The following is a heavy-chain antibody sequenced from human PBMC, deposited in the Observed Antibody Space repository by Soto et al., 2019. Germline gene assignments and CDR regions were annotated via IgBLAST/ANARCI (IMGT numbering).Heavy chain of an antibody. Sequence: SVKVSCKASGGTFSSYAISWVRQAPGQGLEWMGGIIPIFGTANYAQKFQGRVTIIADESTSTAYMELSSLRSEDTAVYYCARDPLARPPQTGYYYGMDVWGQGTTVTVSS. V-gene: IGHV1-69*13. CDR2: IIPIFGTA. CDR1: GGTFSSYA. CDR3: ARDPLARPPQTGYYYGMDV. J-gene: IGHJ6*02. D-gene: IGHD6-6*01.